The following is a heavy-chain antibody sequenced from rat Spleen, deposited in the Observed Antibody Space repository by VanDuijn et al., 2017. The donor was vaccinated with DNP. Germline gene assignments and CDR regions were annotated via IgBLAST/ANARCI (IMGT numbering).Heavy chain of an antibody. CDR2: ISYDGSRS. D-gene: IGHD1-6*01. V-gene: IGHV5-7*01. J-gene: IGHJ1*01. Sequence: EVQLVESGGGLVQPGRSLKLSCAVSRITFSDHNMAWVRQAPKKGLEWVATISYDGSRSYYRDSVKGRFTISRDNAKSTLYLQMNSLRSEDTATYYCTRLYTTDYYWYFDFWGPGTMVTVSS. CDR3: TRLYTTDYYWYFDF. CDR1: RITFSDHN.